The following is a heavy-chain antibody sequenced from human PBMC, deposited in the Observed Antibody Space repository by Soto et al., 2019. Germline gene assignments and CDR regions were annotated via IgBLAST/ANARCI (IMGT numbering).Heavy chain of an antibody. Sequence: EVQLLESGGGLVQPGGSLRLSCAASGFTFSSYAMSWVRQAPGKGLEWVSAISGSGGSTYYADSVKGRFTISRDNSKNTLYLQMNSLRAEHTAVYYCAKSRIMLTTVAMFDYWGQGTLVTVSS. D-gene: IGHD4-4*01. CDR1: GFTFSSYA. V-gene: IGHV3-23*01. CDR3: AKSRIMLTTVAMFDY. CDR2: ISGSGGST. J-gene: IGHJ4*02.